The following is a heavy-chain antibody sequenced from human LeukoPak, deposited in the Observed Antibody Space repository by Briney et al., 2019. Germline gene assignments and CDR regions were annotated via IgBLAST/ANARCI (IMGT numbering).Heavy chain of an antibody. J-gene: IGHJ4*02. CDR1: GFTFSNFW. Sequence: GGSLRLSCAVSGFTFSNFWMSWVRQAPGRGLEWVANIHPEGSEKYHVESVKGRFTIPRDNAKNSLFLQMNGLRVEDTAVYYCARGDAFSGDHWGQGTLVTVSS. CDR2: IHPEGSEK. CDR3: ARGDAFSGDH. V-gene: IGHV3-7*04.